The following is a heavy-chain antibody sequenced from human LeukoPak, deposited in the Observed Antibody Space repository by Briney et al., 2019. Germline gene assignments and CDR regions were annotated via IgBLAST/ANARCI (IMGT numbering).Heavy chain of an antibody. CDR2: ISGSGGST. CDR1: GFTFSSYA. Sequence: GGSLRLSCAASGFTFSSYAMSWVRQAPGKGLEWVSAISGSGGSTYYADSVKGRFTISRDNSKNTRYLQMNSLRAEDTAVYYCARGNCTNGVCYSGDAFDIWGQGTMVTVSS. J-gene: IGHJ3*02. V-gene: IGHV3-23*01. CDR3: ARGNCTNGVCYSGDAFDI. D-gene: IGHD2-8*01.